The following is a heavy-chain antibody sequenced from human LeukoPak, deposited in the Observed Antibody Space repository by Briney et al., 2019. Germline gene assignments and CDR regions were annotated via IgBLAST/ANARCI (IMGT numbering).Heavy chain of an antibody. V-gene: IGHV3-48*04. CDR1: GFTFSSYS. CDR3: ARVGARQILEY. D-gene: IGHD4-17*01. J-gene: IGHJ4*02. CDR2: ISSSSSTI. Sequence: GGSLRLSCAASGFTFSSYSMNWVRQAPGKGLEWVSYISSSSSTIYYADSVKGRSTISRDNAKNLLYLQMSSLRAEDTAVYYCARVGARQILEYWGQGTLVTVSS.